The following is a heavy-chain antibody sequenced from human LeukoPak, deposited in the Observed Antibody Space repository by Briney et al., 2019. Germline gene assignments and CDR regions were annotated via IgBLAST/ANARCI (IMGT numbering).Heavy chain of an antibody. D-gene: IGHD3-10*01. V-gene: IGHV3-15*01. Sequence: PGGSLRLSCAASGFTFSNAWMSWVRQAPGKGLEWVGRIKSKTDGGTTDYAAPVRGRFTISRDDSKNTLYLQMNSLKTEDTAVYYCTTDMGQSMVREVMAVDVWGKGTTVTVSS. CDR1: GFTFSNAW. CDR2: IKSKTDGGTT. J-gene: IGHJ6*04. CDR3: TTDMGQSMVREVMAVDV.